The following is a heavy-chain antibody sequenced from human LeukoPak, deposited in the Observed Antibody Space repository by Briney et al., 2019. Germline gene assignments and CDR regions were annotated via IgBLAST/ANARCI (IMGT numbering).Heavy chain of an antibody. J-gene: IGHJ4*02. D-gene: IGHD3-10*01. CDR2: ISWNSGTI. CDR3: AKDVAGGSGSSLGF. CDR1: GFTFDDYA. Sequence: PGRSLRLSCAASGFTFDDYAMHWVRHAPGKGLEWVSTISWNSGTIAYADSVKGRFTISRDNAKNSLYLQMNSLRTEDTALYYCAKDVAGGSGSSLGFWGQGTLVTVSS. V-gene: IGHV3-9*01.